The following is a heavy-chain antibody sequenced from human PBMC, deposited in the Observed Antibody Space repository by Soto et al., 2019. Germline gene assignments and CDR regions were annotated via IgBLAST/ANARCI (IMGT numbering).Heavy chain of an antibody. D-gene: IGHD2-2*02. CDR2: INPSGGST. CDR1: GYTFTSYY. V-gene: IGHV1-46*01. J-gene: IGHJ6*02. Sequence: ASVKVSFRASGYTFTSYYMHWVRQAPGQGLEWMGIINPSGGSTSYAQKFQGRVTMTRDTSTSTVYMELSSLRSEDTAVYYCASGLGLYCSSTSCYMRYYGMDVWGQGTTVTVSS. CDR3: ASGLGLYCSSTSCYMRYYGMDV.